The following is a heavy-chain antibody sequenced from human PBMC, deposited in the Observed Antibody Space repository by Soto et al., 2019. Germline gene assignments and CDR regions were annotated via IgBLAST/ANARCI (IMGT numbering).Heavy chain of an antibody. Sequence: QLQLQESGPGLVKPSETLSLTCTVSGGSISSSSYYWGWIRQPPGKGLEWIGSIYYSGSTYYNPSLKSRVTISVDTSKNQFSLKLSSVTAADTAVYYCASPGITYYDFWSGYYRFDYWGQGTLVTVSS. CDR2: IYYSGST. V-gene: IGHV4-39*01. D-gene: IGHD3-3*01. CDR1: GGSISSSSYY. CDR3: ASPGITYYDFWSGYYRFDY. J-gene: IGHJ4*02.